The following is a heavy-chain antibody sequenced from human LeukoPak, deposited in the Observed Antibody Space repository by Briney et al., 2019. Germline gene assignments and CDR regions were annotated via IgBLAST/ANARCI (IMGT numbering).Heavy chain of an antibody. D-gene: IGHD3-3*01. Sequence: ASVKVSCKASGYTFTSYGISWVRQAPRNGLEWMGGFNHEDGETIYAQKFQGRVTMTEDTSTDTAYMELSSLRSEDTAVYYCATEDFWSGYYGYWGQGTLVTVSS. CDR2: FNHEDGET. CDR3: ATEDFWSGYYGY. CDR1: GYTFTSYG. V-gene: IGHV1-24*01. J-gene: IGHJ4*02.